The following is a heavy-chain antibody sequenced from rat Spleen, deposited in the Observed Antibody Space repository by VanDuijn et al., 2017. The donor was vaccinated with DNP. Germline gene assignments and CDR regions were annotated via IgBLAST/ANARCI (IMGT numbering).Heavy chain of an antibody. CDR2: ISPSGGST. J-gene: IGHJ3*01. CDR3: ATGRDYDGYYHVGFAY. D-gene: IGHD1-12*03. CDR1: GFTFSNYG. Sequence: EVQLVESGGGLVQPGRSLKLSCAASGFTFSNYGMHWIRQAPTKGLEWVASISPSGGSTYYRDSVKGRFTISRDNAKSTLYLQMDSLRSEDTATYYCATGRDYDGYYHVGFAYWGQGTLVTVSS. V-gene: IGHV5-19*01.